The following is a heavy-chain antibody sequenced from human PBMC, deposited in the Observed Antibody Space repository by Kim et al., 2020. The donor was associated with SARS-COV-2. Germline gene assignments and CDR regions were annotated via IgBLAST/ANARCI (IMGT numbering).Heavy chain of an antibody. V-gene: IGHV3-21*01. D-gene: IGHD2-15*01. CDR1: GFTFGTYA. CDR2: ISGSGIKI. J-gene: IGHJ6*02. Sequence: GGSLRLSCAASGFTFGTYAMIWVRQAPGKGLDWASSISGSGIKIYTVESVKGRFTISRDNAKNSLYLQMNSLRAEDTAVYYCVKKIVEWDDMNVWGRRPTVTV. CDR3: VKKIVEWDDMNV.